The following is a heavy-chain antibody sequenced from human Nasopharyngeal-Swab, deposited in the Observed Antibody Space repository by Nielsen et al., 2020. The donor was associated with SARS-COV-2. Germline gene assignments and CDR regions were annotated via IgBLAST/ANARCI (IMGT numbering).Heavy chain of an antibody. CDR3: ARDSRWLQEKDY. Sequence: GESLKISCAASGFTFSSFAMTWVRQAPGKGLQCVLSISGSGENTYYADSVKGRFTISRDNSRNTVFLQMNSLRADDTAVYFCARDSRWLQEKDYWGQGALVTVSS. J-gene: IGHJ4*02. CDR2: ISGSGENT. CDR1: GFTFSSFA. D-gene: IGHD5-24*01. V-gene: IGHV3-23*01.